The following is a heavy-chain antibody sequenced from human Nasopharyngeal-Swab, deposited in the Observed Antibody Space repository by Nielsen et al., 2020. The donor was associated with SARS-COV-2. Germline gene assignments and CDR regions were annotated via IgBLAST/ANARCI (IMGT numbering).Heavy chain of an antibody. V-gene: IGHV3-30*02. D-gene: IGHD3-16*01. CDR1: GFTFSSYG. CDR2: IRYDGFNQ. Sequence: GESLKIPCAASGFTFSSYGMHWVRQAPGTGLEWVAFIRYDGFNQHYADSVKGRFTISRDSFKNTLYLPLNSLRAEDTAVYYCAKDHKMDSGGGVGYMDVWGKGTTVTVSS. J-gene: IGHJ6*03. CDR3: AKDHKMDSGGGVGYMDV.